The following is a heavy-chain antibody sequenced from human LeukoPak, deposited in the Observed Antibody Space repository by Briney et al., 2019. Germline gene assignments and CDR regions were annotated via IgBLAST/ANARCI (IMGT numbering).Heavy chain of an antibody. V-gene: IGHV1-46*01. Sequence: ASVKVSCKASGYTFTSYYMHWVRQAPGEGLEWMGIINPSGGSTTYAQKFQGRVTMTRDMSTSTVYMDLSSLRSEDTAVYYCARSSGGCSSTSCYGDNYYYYYYMDVWGKGTTVTISS. J-gene: IGHJ6*03. CDR3: ARSSGGCSSTSCYGDNYYYYYYMDV. CDR2: INPSGGST. D-gene: IGHD2-2*01. CDR1: GYTFTSYY.